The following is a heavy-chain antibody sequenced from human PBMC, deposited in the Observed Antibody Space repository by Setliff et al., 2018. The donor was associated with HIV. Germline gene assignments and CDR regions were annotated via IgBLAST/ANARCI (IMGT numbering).Heavy chain of an antibody. V-gene: IGHV5-51*01. D-gene: IGHD3-16*02. Sequence: GESLKISCKGSGYSFTSYWIGWVRQMPGKGLEWMGIIYPIDSETKYSPSFQGQVTISVDRSISTAYLQWNNLKASDSAIYYCARHPPRGYPKNWFDPWGQGTLVTVSS. CDR3: ARHPPRGYPKNWFDP. CDR2: IYPIDSET. CDR1: GYSFTSYW. J-gene: IGHJ5*02.